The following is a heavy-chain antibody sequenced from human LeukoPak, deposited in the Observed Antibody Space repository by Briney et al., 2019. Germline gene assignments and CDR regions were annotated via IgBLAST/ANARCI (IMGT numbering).Heavy chain of an antibody. CDR1: GYTFTSYY. J-gene: IGHJ2*01. D-gene: IGHD3-10*01. V-gene: IGHV1-46*01. Sequence: ASVKVSCKASGYTFTSYYMHWVRQAPGQGLEWMGIINPSGGSTSYAQKFQGRVTMTSDTSTRTAYMELTSLKSEDTAMYYCAKDRGANWYFDFWGRGTLVTVSS. CDR2: INPSGGST. CDR3: AKDRGANWYFDF.